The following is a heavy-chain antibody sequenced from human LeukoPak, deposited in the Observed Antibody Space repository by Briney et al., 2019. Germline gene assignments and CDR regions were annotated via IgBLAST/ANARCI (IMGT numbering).Heavy chain of an antibody. V-gene: IGHV3-21*04. J-gene: IGHJ4*02. D-gene: IGHD3-10*01. CDR1: GFTLNYYG. CDR3: AKKAAGSGSYYMYFDY. CDR2: ISSSSSYI. Sequence: GGSLRLSCVASGFTLNYYGMSWVRQAPGKGLEWVSSISSSSSYIYYADSVKGRFTISRDNAKNSLYLQMNSLRAEDTAVYYCAKKAAGSGSYYMYFDYWGQGTLVTVSS.